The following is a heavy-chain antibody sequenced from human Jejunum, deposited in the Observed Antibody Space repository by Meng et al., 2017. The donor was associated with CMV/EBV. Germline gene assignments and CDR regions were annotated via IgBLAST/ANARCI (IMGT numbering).Heavy chain of an antibody. V-gene: IGHV4-30-4*08. J-gene: IGHJ4*02. CDR2: MFYSGAT. Sequence: GSLSSGDYYWTLIRQPPGKGLEWIAYMFYSGATYYNPSLKSRVTISVDTSKNQFSLKLSSVTAADTAVYYCAARGGITGATSLGYWGQGTRVTVSS. CDR3: AARGGITGATSLGY. D-gene: IGHD1-20*01. CDR1: GSLSSGDYY.